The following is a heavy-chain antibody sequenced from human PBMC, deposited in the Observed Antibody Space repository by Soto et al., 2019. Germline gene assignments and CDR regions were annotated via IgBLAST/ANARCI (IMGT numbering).Heavy chain of an antibody. J-gene: IGHJ6*02. CDR1: GGTFSSYA. D-gene: IGHD5-18*01. V-gene: IGHV1-69*13. CDR2: IIPIFGTA. CDR3: ARGGVTVMVLGLLYYYYGMDV. Sequence: GASVKVSCKASGGTFSSYAISWVRQAPGQGLEWMGGIIPIFGTANYAQRFQGRVTITADESTSTAYMGLSSLRSEDTAVEYCARGGVTVMVLGLLYYYYGMDVWGQGTTVTVSS.